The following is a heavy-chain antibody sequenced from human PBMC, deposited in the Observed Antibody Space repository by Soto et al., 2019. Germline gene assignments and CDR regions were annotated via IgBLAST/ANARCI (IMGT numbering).Heavy chain of an antibody. CDR2: IYYSGST. D-gene: IGHD6-13*01. CDR3: ASDRSTIAAASTISWFDP. V-gene: IGHV4-30-4*01. J-gene: IGHJ5*02. CDR1: GGSISSGDYY. Sequence: SETLSLTCTVSGGSISSGDYYWSWIRQPPGKGLEWIGYIYYSGSTYYSPSLKSRVTISVDTSKKQFSLKLSSVTAADTAVYYCASDRSTIAAASTISWFDPWGQRTLVPVSP.